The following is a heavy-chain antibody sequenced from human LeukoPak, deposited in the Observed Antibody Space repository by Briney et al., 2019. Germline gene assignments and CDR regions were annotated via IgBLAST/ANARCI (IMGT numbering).Heavy chain of an antibody. J-gene: IGHJ4*02. Sequence: GGSLRLSCAASGFTFSSYWMSWVRQAPGKGLEWVANIKQAGSDKYYVDSVKGRFTISRDNTKNSLYLQMNSLRAEATAVYYCATAFRGSYDNWGQGTLVTVSS. CDR2: IKQAGSDK. V-gene: IGHV3-7*01. CDR3: ATAFRGSYDN. CDR1: GFTFSSYW. D-gene: IGHD1-26*01.